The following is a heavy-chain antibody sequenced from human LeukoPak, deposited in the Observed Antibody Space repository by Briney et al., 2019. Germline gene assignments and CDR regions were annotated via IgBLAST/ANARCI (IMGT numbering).Heavy chain of an antibody. CDR3: ARDSYGDYPGVFDY. Sequence: ASVKVSCKASGYTFTSYGISWVRQAPGQGLEWMGWISAYNGNTNYAQKLQGRVTMTRDMSTSTVYMELSSLRSEDTAVYYCARDSYGDYPGVFDYWGQGTLVTVSS. CDR2: ISAYNGNT. CDR1: GYTFTSYG. J-gene: IGHJ4*02. D-gene: IGHD4-17*01. V-gene: IGHV1-18*01.